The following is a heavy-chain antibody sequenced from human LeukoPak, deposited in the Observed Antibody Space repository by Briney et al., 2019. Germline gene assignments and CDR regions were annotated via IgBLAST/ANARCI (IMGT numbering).Heavy chain of an antibody. CDR1: GGSISSGGYY. J-gene: IGHJ4*02. CDR2: IYYSGST. D-gene: IGHD6-19*01. CDR3: ARDPILGRSGPDY. Sequence: SETLSLTCTVSGGSISSGGYYWSWIGQHPGKGLEWIGYIYYSGSTYYNPSLKIRVTISVDTSKNQFSLKLSSVTAADTAVYYCARDPILGRSGPDYWGQGTLVTVSS. V-gene: IGHV4-31*03.